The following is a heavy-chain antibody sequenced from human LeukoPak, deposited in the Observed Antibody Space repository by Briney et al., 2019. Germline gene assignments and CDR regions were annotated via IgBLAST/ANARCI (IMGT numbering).Heavy chain of an antibody. D-gene: IGHD3-22*01. V-gene: IGHV1-8*01. Sequence: ASVKVSCKDSGYTFTSNDINWLRRATGQGREWMGGMNPNSGNTGCAQKFQGRVTMTRNTDISTAYMELSSLSSEDTAVYYCARPKSKYDSSGDYPLDYWGQGTLVTVSS. J-gene: IGHJ4*02. CDR2: MNPNSGNT. CDR1: GYTFTSND. CDR3: ARPKSKYDSSGDYPLDY.